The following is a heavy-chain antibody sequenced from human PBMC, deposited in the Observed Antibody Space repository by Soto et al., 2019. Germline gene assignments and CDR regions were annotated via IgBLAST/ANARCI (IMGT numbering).Heavy chain of an antibody. CDR1: GYIFSSYC. V-gene: IGHV1-46*01. CDR2: INPGGGRT. CDR3: ARDVSGPGATYVMDV. Sequence: ASVKVSCKASGYIFSSYCIYWVRQAPGQGLQWMGIINPGGGRTAYAQKFQGRVTLTRDMSTSTVYMELTSPTYDDTAVYYCARDVSGPGATYVMDVWGQGTTVTVSS. J-gene: IGHJ6*02. D-gene: IGHD2-2*01.